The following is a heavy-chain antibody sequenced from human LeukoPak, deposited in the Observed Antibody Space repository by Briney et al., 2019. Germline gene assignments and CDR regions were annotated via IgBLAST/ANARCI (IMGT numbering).Heavy chain of an antibody. V-gene: IGHV4-39*07. CDR2: IYYSGST. CDR3: ARERRDGYNDAFDI. J-gene: IGHJ3*02. D-gene: IGHD5-24*01. CDR1: GGSISSSSYY. Sequence: IPSETLSLTCTVSGGSISSSSYYWGWIRQPPGKGLEWIGSIYYSGSTYYNPSLKSRVTISVDTSKNQFSLKLSSVTAADTAVYYCARERRDGYNDAFDIWGQGTMVTVSS.